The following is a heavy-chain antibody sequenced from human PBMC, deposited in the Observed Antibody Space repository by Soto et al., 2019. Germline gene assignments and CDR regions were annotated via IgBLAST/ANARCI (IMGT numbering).Heavy chain of an antibody. D-gene: IGHD3-9*01. Sequence: SVKACCKTSGGAFSNFAISWVRQSPGQGLEWMGWISAYNGNTNYAQKLQGRVTMTTDTSTSTAYMELRSLRSDDTAVYYCARSTIFRPYYFDYWGQGTLVTVSS. CDR2: ISAYNGNT. CDR3: ARSTIFRPYYFDY. V-gene: IGHV1-18*01. CDR1: GGAFSNFA. J-gene: IGHJ4*02.